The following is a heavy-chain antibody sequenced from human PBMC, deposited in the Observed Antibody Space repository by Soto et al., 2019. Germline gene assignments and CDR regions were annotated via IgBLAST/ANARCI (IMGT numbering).Heavy chain of an antibody. Sequence: EVQLVESGGRLVQPGGSLRLSCVASGFTFSSYSMVWVRQAPGKGLEWIAYIFVSSTTIHYADSVKGRFTVSRDNTQNSLFLLRNSLRAEDTAIYYCARDKDWAFDYWGQGTQVIVAS. D-gene: IGHD3-9*01. J-gene: IGHJ4*02. V-gene: IGHV3-48*04. CDR1: GFTFSSYS. CDR2: IFVSSTTI. CDR3: ARDKDWAFDY.